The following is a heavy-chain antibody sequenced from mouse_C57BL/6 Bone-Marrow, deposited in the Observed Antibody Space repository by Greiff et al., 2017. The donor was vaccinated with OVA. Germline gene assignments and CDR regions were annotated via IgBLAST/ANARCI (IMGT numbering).Heavy chain of an antibody. CDR2: IDPSDSYT. CDR1: GYTFTSYW. Sequence: QVQLQQPGAELVKPGASVKLSCKASGYTFTSYWMQWVQQRPGQGLEWIGEIDPSDSYTNYNQKFKGKATLTVDTSSSTAYMQLSSLTSEDSAVYYCARKDYWGQGTTLTVAS. CDR3: ARKDY. V-gene: IGHV1-50*01. J-gene: IGHJ2*01.